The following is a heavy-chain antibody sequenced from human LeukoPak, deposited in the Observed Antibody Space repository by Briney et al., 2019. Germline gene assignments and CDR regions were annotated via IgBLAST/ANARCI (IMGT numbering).Heavy chain of an antibody. CDR2: IYYSGST. CDR3: ARSAYYDFWSGYYTLSLMDYYYYMDV. D-gene: IGHD3-3*01. J-gene: IGHJ6*03. Sequence: SETLSLTCTVSGGSISSYYWSWIRQPPGKGLEWIGYIYYSGSTNYNPSLKSRVTISVDTSKNQFSLKLSSVTAADTAVYYCARSAYYDFWSGYYTLSLMDYYYYMDVWGKGTTVTVSS. V-gene: IGHV4-59*01. CDR1: GGSISSYY.